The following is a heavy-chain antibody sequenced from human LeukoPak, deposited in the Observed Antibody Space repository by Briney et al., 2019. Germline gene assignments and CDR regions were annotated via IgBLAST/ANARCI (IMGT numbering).Heavy chain of an antibody. CDR3: AKELDRSGYSFDY. Sequence: GGSLRLSCAASGFTFSSYGMSWVRQAPGKGLEWVSAISGSGGSTYYADSVKGQFTISRDNSKNTLYLQMNSLRVEDTAVYYCAKELDRSGYSFDYWGQGTLVTVSS. CDR2: ISGSGGST. D-gene: IGHD3-22*01. CDR1: GFTFSSYG. J-gene: IGHJ4*02. V-gene: IGHV3-23*01.